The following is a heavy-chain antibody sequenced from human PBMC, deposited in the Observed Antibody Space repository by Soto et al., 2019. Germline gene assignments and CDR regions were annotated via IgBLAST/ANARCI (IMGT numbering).Heavy chain of an antibody. V-gene: IGHV1-2*02. CDR2: INPNSGGT. J-gene: IGHJ4*02. CDR3: ARSYCSGGSCYSGPDY. CDR1: GYTFTGYY. D-gene: IGHD2-15*01. Sequence: ASVKVSCKASGYTFTGYYMHWVRQAPGQGLEWMEWINPNSGGTNYAQKFQGRVTMTRDTSISTAYMELSRLRSDDTAVYYCARSYCSGGSCYSGPDYWGQGTLVTVSS.